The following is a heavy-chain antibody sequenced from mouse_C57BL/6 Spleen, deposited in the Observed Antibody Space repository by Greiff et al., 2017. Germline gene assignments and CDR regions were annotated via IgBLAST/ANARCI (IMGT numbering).Heavy chain of an antibody. D-gene: IGHD1-1*01. CDR2: IYPGSGNT. J-gene: IGHJ1*03. CDR1: GYTFTDYY. V-gene: IGHV1-76*01. Sequence: VQLQQSGAELVRPGASVKLSCKASGYTFTDYYINWGKQRPGQGLEWIARIYPGSGNTYYNEKFKGKATLTAEKSSSTAYMQLSSLTSEDSAAYFCAKEGVYGSEYFDVWGTGTTVTVSS. CDR3: AKEGVYGSEYFDV.